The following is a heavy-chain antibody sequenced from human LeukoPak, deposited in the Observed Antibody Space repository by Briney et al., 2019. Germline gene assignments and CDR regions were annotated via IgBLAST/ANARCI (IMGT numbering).Heavy chain of an antibody. D-gene: IGHD3-22*01. V-gene: IGHV3-30*09. Sequence: PGGSLRLSCAASGFTFRSYSMHWVRQAPGKGLEWVAVISYDGTNEYYTDSVKGRFAIFRDNSKNTLYLQMDSLRAEDTAVYYCARDKDDDSSGFFDYWGQGTLVTVSS. CDR3: ARDKDDDSSGFFDY. CDR2: ISYDGTNE. CDR1: GFTFRSYS. J-gene: IGHJ4*02.